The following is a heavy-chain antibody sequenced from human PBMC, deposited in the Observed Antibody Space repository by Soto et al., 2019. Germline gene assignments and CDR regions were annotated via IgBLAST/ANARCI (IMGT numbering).Heavy chain of an antibody. V-gene: IGHV4-4*08. CDR2: IYASGTT. CDR1: GGSMSTYY. J-gene: IGHJ6*02. CDR3: AREKWVATDFYGLDV. Sequence: SETLSLTCTASGGSMSTYYWNWIRQPPGKGLESIGYIYASGTTNYNPSFKSRVSISIDTSKNEFSLKVNSVTAADTAVYFCAREKWVATDFYGLDVWGQGTTVTVSS. D-gene: IGHD5-12*01.